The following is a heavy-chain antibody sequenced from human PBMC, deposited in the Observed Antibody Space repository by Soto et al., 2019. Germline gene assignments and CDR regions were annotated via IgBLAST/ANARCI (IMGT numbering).Heavy chain of an antibody. CDR1: GGSISSYY. CDR2: IYYSGST. Sequence: QVQLQESGPGLVKPSETLSLTCTVSGGSISSYYWSWIRQPPGKGLEWIGYIYYSGSTNYNPSLKSRVTISVDPSKNQFSLRLSSVTAADTAVYYWARARGGIVGATGGFDYWGQGTLVTVSS. J-gene: IGHJ4*02. D-gene: IGHD1-26*01. CDR3: ARARGGIVGATGGFDY. V-gene: IGHV4-59*01.